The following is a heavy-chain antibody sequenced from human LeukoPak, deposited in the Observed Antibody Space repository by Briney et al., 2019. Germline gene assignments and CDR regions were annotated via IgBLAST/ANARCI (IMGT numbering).Heavy chain of an antibody. V-gene: IGHV1-2*02. CDR2: INPNSGGT. CDR1: GYTFTGYY. Sequence: ASVKVSCKASGYTFTGYYMHWVRQAPGQGLEWMGWINPNSGGTNYAQKLQGRVTMTTDTSTSTAYMELRSLRSDDTAVYYCARSSVVTATSTCDYWGQGTLVTVSS. CDR3: ARSSVVTATSTCDY. D-gene: IGHD2-21*02. J-gene: IGHJ4*02.